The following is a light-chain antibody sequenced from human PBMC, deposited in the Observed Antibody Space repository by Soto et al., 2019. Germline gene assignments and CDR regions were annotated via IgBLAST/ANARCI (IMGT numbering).Light chain of an antibody. CDR3: QLYSGSPWT. V-gene: IGKV3-20*01. CDR2: GVS. Sequence: PGDRATLSCRTSQRISHKYLAWYQQKPGQAPRLLIHGVSSRATGIPDRFSGSGSGTDFTLTISTLEPEDFAVYYCQLYSGSPWTFGQGTKVEIK. J-gene: IGKJ1*01. CDR1: QRISHKY.